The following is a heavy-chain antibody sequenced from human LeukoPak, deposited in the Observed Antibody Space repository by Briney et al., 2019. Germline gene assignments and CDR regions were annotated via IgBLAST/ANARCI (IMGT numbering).Heavy chain of an antibody. Sequence: ASVKVSCKASGYTFTSYYMHWVRQAPGQGLEWMGIINPSGGSTSYAQKLQGRVTMTTDTSTSTAYMELRSLRSDDTAVYYCARVAYYYDSSGLDVWGQGTTVTVSS. J-gene: IGHJ6*02. D-gene: IGHD3-22*01. V-gene: IGHV1-46*01. CDR2: INPSGGST. CDR1: GYTFTSYY. CDR3: ARVAYYYDSSGLDV.